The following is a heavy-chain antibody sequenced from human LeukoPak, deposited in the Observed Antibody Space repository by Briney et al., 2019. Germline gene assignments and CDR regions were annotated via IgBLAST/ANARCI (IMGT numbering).Heavy chain of an antibody. J-gene: IGHJ4*02. Sequence: SETLSLTCTVSGGSISSSSYYWGWIRQPPGKGLEWIGSIYYSGSTYYNPSLKSRVTISVDTSKNQFSLKLSSVTAADTAVYYCVCSSPSLRVTTYDYWGQGTLVTASS. CDR1: GGSISSSSYY. V-gene: IGHV4-39*01. CDR3: VCSSPSLRVTTYDY. D-gene: IGHD4-17*01. CDR2: IYYSGST.